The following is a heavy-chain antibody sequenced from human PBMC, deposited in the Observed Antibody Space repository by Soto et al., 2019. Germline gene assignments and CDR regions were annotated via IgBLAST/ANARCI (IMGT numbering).Heavy chain of an antibody. D-gene: IGHD6-19*01. V-gene: IGHV3-30-3*01. CDR3: ARASYSSGWWGDY. Sequence: GGSLRLSCAASGFTFSSYAMHWVRQAPGKGLEWVAVISYDGSNKYYADSVKGRFTISRDNSKNTLYLQMNSLRAEDTAVYYCARASYSSGWWGDYWGQGTLVTVSS. J-gene: IGHJ4*02. CDR2: ISYDGSNK. CDR1: GFTFSSYA.